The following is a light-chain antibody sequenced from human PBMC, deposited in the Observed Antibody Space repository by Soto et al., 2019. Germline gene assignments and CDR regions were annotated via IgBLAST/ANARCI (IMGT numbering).Light chain of an antibody. J-gene: IGKJ2*01. Sequence: EVVLTQSPVTLSLSPGERATLSCRASQSFRGLLAWYQQKPGQAPRLLIFGASTRATGVPARFSGSGSGTQFTLTISSLQSEDFAFYYCQQYNHWPRTFGQGTKVDI. V-gene: IGKV3-15*01. CDR2: GAS. CDR1: QSFRGL. CDR3: QQYNHWPRT.